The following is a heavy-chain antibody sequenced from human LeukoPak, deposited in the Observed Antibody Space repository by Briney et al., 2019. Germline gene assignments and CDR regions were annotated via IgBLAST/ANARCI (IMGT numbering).Heavy chain of an antibody. CDR1: GYTFTSYA. J-gene: IGHJ4*02. V-gene: IGHV7-4-1*02. CDR3: ARANTYYYDSSGYLTFDY. Sequence: ASVKVSCKASGYTFTSYAMNWVRQAPGQGLEWIGWINTNTGNPTYAQGFTGRFVFSLDTSVSTAYLQISSLKAEDTAVYYCARANTYYYDSSGYLTFDYWGQGTLVTVSS. CDR2: INTNTGNP. D-gene: IGHD3-22*01.